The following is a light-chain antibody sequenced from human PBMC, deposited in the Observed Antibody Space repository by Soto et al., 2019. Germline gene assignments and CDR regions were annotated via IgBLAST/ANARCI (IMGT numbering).Light chain of an antibody. CDR2: GAS. CDR1: RDISCSSTKTIY. V-gene: IGKV4-1*01. Sequence: VLTQSPDSLAVSLGARATITCKSRRDISCSSTKTIYLAWYQQKHGPPPKLLISGASTRESGVPERVSGRGSATDFTLTISRVQAEDVAVYDCQQYLVTQPTLGQGTRVEI. CDR3: QQYLVTQPT. J-gene: IGKJ1*01.